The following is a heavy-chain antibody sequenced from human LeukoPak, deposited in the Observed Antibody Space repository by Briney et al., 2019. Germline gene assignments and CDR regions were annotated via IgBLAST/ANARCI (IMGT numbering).Heavy chain of an antibody. V-gene: IGHV3-11*04. CDR2: ISSSGSTI. Sequence: GGSLRLSCAASGFTFSDYYMSWIRQAPGKGLEWVSYISSSGSTIYYADSVKGRFTISRDNAKNSLYLQMNSLRAEDTAVYYCARSPMATIPNWFDPWGQGTLVTVSS. J-gene: IGHJ5*02. CDR3: ARSPMATIPNWFDP. CDR1: GFTFSDYY. D-gene: IGHD5-24*01.